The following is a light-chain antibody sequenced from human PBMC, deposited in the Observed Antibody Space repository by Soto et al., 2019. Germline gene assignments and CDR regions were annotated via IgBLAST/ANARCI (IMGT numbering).Light chain of an antibody. Sequence: EIVLTQSPATLSLSPGERATLSCRASQSVSSYLAWYQQKPGQAPRLLIYDASNRATGIPARFSGSGSGTGFTLTISSLEPEDFAVYYCQQRSNWPPGGTFGQGTKVEIK. CDR1: QSVSSY. CDR2: DAS. V-gene: IGKV3-11*01. CDR3: QQRSNWPPGGT. J-gene: IGKJ1*01.